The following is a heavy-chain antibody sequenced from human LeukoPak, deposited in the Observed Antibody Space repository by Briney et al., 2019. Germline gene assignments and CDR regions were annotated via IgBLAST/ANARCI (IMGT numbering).Heavy chain of an antibody. D-gene: IGHD2-2*01. Sequence: GGSLRLSCAASGLTVSSNYMSWVRQAPGRGLEWVSVIYAGGRTYYADSVKGRFTISRHNSNNTLYLQMNSLRPEDTAVYYCARAIYQLVFDYWGQGTLVSVSS. V-gene: IGHV3-53*04. CDR2: IYAGGRT. CDR3: ARAIYQLVFDY. J-gene: IGHJ4*02. CDR1: GLTVSSNY.